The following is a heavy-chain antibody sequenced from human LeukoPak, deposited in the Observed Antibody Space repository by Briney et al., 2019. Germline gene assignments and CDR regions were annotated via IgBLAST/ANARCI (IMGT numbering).Heavy chain of an antibody. CDR1: GGSFSGYY. V-gene: IGHV4-34*01. CDR2: INHSGST. Sequence: KPSETLSLTRAVYGGSFSGYYWSWIRQPPGKGLEWIGEINHSGSTNYNPSLKSRVTISVDTSKNQFSLKLSSVTAADTAVYYCARGQVDYYDSSGYSYYFDYWGQGTLVTVSS. D-gene: IGHD3-22*01. CDR3: ARGQVDYYDSSGYSYYFDY. J-gene: IGHJ4*02.